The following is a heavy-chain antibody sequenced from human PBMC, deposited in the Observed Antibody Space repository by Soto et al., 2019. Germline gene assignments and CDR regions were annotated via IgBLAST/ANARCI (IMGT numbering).Heavy chain of an antibody. J-gene: IGHJ6*02. Sequence: QVQLVQSGAEVKKPGSSVKVSCKASGYTFTSYGISWVRQAPGQGLEWMGWISAYNGNTNYAQKLQGRVTMTTDTSTSTAYMELRSLRSDDTAVYYCAREGTWMATITVYYYYYYGMDVWGQGTTVTVSS. CDR3: AREGTWMATITVYYYYYYGMDV. CDR1: GYTFTSYG. V-gene: IGHV1-18*01. CDR2: ISAYNGNT. D-gene: IGHD5-12*01.